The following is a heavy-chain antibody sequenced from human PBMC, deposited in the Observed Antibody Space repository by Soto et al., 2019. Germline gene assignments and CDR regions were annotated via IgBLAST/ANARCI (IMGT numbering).Heavy chain of an antibody. CDR1: GGTFSSYA. CDR3: ARGGTDYYYYGMDV. J-gene: IGHJ6*02. V-gene: IGHV1-69*01. Sequence: QVQLVQSGAEVKKPGSSVKVPCKASGGTFSSYAISWVRQAPGQGLEWMGGIIPIFGTANYAQKFQGRVTITADESTSTAYMELSSLRSEDTAVYYCARGGTDYYYYGMDVWGQGTTVTVSS. CDR2: IIPIFGTA.